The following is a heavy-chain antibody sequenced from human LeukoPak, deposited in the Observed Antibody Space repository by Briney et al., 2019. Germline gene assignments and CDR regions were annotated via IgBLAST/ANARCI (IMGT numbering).Heavy chain of an antibody. CDR3: ARDPQAGSWYHFDY. CDR1: GGSISSSSYY. J-gene: IGHJ4*02. D-gene: IGHD6-13*01. CDR2: IYHSGST. V-gene: IGHV4-39*07. Sequence: SETLSLTCTVSGGSISSSSYYWGWIRQPPGKGLEWIGYIYHSGSTHYNPSLKSRVTISVDRSKNQFSLKLSSVTAADTAVYYCARDPQAGSWYHFDYWGQGTLVTVSS.